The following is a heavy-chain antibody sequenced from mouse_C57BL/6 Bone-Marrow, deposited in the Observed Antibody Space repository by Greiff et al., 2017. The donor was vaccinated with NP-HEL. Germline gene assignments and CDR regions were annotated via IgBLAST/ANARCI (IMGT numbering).Heavy chain of an antibody. V-gene: IGHV10-1*01. CDR1: GFSFNTYA. D-gene: IGHD1-1*01. CDR3: VRGNYYGSSYEYFDV. J-gene: IGHJ1*03. CDR2: IRSKSNNYAT. Sequence: DVMLVESGGGLVQPKGSLKLSCAASGFSFNTYAMNWVRQAPGKGLEWVARIRSKSNNYATYYADSVKDRFTISRDDSESMLYLQMNNLKTEDTAMYYCVRGNYYGSSYEYFDVWGTGTTVTVSS.